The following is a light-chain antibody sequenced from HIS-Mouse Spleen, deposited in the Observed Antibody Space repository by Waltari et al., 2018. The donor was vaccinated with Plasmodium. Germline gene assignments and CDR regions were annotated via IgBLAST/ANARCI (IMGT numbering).Light chain of an antibody. CDR2: DYS. CDR3: QVWDSSSDHVV. V-gene: IGLV3-21*03. Sequence: SYVLTQPPSVSVAPGKTARITRGGNNIGSKSVHWYQQEPGQAPVLVVYDYSDRPSGIPERFSGSNSGNTATLTISRVEAGDEADYYCQVWDSSSDHVVFGGGTKLTVL. CDR1: NIGSKS. J-gene: IGLJ2*01.